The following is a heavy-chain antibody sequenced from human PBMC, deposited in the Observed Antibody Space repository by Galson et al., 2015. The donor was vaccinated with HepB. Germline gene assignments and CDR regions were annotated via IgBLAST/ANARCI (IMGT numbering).Heavy chain of an antibody. D-gene: IGHD3-3*01. CDR1: GYY. CDR3: ARGRRNKWSGYSHFDY. J-gene: IGHJ4*02. CDR2: INHSGST. V-gene: IGHV4-34*01. Sequence: GYYWSWIRQPPGKGLEWIGEINHSGSTNYNPSLKSRVTISVDTSKNQFSLKLSSVTAADTAVYYCARGRRNKWSGYSHFDYWGQGTLVTVSS.